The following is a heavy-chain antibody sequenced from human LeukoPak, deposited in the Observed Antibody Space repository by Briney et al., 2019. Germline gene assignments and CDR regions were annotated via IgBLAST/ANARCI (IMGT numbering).Heavy chain of an antibody. CDR2: FYPGVFDT. CDR3: ARTIAARPGYNWFDP. J-gene: IGHJ5*02. Sequence: PGESLKISCKGFGYSFTSYLIGWVRQMPGKGLGGRGIFYPGVFDTRYSPSFQGQVTISTDKSISTAYLQWSSLKASDTAMDHCARTIAARPGYNWFDPWGQGTLVTVSS. D-gene: IGHD6-6*01. CDR1: GYSFTSYL. V-gene: IGHV5-51*01.